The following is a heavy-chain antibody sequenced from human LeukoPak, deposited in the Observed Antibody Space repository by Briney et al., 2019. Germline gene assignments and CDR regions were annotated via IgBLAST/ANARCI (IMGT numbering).Heavy chain of an antibody. D-gene: IGHD2/OR15-2a*01. J-gene: IGHJ6*02. CDR3: AREVVIFPDYYYYGMDV. CDR1: GFPFRDYY. Sequence: GGSLRLSCAASGFPFRDYYMTWIRQAPGKGLEWISYISRSGDTLYYADSVEGRFTISRDNAKNSLFLQMNSLRADDTAVYYCAREVVIFPDYYYYGMDVWGQGTTVTVSS. V-gene: IGHV3-11*01. CDR2: ISRSGDTL.